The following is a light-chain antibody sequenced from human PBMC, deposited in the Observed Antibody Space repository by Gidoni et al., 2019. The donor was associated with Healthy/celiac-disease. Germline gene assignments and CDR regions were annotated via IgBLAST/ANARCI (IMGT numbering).Light chain of an antibody. CDR2: DTS. V-gene: IGLV7-46*01. CDR1: TGAVTSGHY. CDR3: LLSYSGAHVV. J-gene: IGLJ2*01. Sequence: QAVVTQEPSLTVSPGGTVPPTCGSSTGAVTSGHYPYWFQQKPGQAPRTLIYDTSNKHSWTPARFSGSLLGGKAALTLSGAQPEDEAEYYCLLSYSGAHVVFGGGTKLTVL.